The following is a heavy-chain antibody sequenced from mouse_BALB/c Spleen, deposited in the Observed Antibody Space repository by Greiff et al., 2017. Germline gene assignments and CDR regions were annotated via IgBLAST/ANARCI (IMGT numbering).Heavy chain of an antibody. CDR1: GFTFSSYA. V-gene: IGHV5-9-4*01. Sequence: DVMLVESGGGLVKPGGSLKLSCAASGFTFSSYAMSWVRQSPEKRLEWVAEISSGGSYTYYPDTVTGRFTISRDNAKNTLYLEMSSLRSEDTAMYYCARIDSSGYSYWGQGTTLTVSS. J-gene: IGHJ2*01. CDR3: ARIDSSGYSY. D-gene: IGHD3-2*01. CDR2: ISSGGSYT.